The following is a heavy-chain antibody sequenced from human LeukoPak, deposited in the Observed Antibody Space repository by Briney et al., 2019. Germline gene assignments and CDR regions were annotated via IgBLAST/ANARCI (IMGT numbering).Heavy chain of an antibody. J-gene: IGHJ4*02. D-gene: IGHD3-22*01. CDR3: ARSPSGYRFDS. Sequence: SETLSLTCAVSGGSVNRGTFFWTWIRKPPGKGLERIGYISNSGSTNYHPSLKSRVTISSDTSKTQFTLKLTSVTAADTAVYFCARSPSGYRFDSWGQGTLVTVSS. CDR1: GGSVNRGTFF. CDR2: ISNSGST. V-gene: IGHV4-61*01.